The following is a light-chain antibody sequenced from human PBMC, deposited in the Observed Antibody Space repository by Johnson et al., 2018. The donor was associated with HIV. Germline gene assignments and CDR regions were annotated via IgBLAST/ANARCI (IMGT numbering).Light chain of an antibody. V-gene: IGLV1-51*01. CDR1: SSTIGKNY. CDR2: DND. CDR3: GTWDSGLGALYV. Sequence: SVLTQPPSVSAAPGQKVTISCSGSSSTIGKNYVSWYQQLPGTAPKLLIYDNDKRPSGIPDRFSGSKSGTSATLGITGLQTGDEADYYCGTWDSGLGALYVFGTGTKVTVL. J-gene: IGLJ1*01.